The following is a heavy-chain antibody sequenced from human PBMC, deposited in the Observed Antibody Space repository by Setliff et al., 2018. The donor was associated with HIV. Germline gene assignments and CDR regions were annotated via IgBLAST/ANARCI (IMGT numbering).Heavy chain of an antibody. CDR1: GYTFTDYF. CDR2: INPNNGDT. Sequence: ASVKVSCKASGYTFTDYFLHWVRQAPGQGLEWMGWINPNNGDTIYAQKFQGRVTVTRDTSINTAYMVLSRLKSDDTAMYFCARVRRGKAIITTGGMDVWGQGTTVTVSS. D-gene: IGHD3-10*01. V-gene: IGHV1-2*02. CDR3: ARVRRGKAIITTGGMDV. J-gene: IGHJ6*02.